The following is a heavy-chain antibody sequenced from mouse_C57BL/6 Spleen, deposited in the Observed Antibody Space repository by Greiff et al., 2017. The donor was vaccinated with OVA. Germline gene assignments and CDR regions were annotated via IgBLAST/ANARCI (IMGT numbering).Heavy chain of an antibody. D-gene: IGHD1-1*01. CDR3: ARQGDYYGSRD. J-gene: IGHJ2*01. Sequence: EVQLVESGGGLVKPGGSLKLSCAASGFTFSDYGMHWVRQAPEKGLAWVAYISSGSSTIYYADTVKGRFTIFRANAKNTLFLQTTSVRSEDTAMYYCARQGDYYGSRDWGQGTTLTVSS. CDR2: ISSGSSTI. CDR1: GFTFSDYG. V-gene: IGHV5-17*01.